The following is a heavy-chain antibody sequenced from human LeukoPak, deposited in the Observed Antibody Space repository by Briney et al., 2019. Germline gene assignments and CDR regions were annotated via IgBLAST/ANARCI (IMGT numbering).Heavy chain of an antibody. V-gene: IGHV4-59*01. Sequence: PSETLSLTCTVSGGSISSYYWSWIRQPPGKGLEWIGYIYYSGSTNYNPSLKSRVTISVDTSKNQFSLKLSSVTAADTAVYYCAREDYDSSGYPSNWFDPWGQGTLVTVSS. CDR1: GGSISSYY. CDR3: AREDYDSSGYPSNWFDP. CDR2: IYYSGST. D-gene: IGHD3-22*01. J-gene: IGHJ5*02.